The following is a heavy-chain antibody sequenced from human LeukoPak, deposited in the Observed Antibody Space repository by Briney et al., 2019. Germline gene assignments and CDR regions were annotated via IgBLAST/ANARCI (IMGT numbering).Heavy chain of an antibody. V-gene: IGHV4-59*01. D-gene: IGHD5-18*01. CDR3: ARDGYGYY. Sequence: SETLSLTCTVSGGSISSYYWSRIRQPPGKGLEGIGYIYYSGSTNYNPSLKSRVTISVDTSKNQFSLKLSSVTAADTAVYYCARDGYGYYWGQGTLVTVSS. CDR2: IYYSGST. J-gene: IGHJ4*02. CDR1: GGSISSYY.